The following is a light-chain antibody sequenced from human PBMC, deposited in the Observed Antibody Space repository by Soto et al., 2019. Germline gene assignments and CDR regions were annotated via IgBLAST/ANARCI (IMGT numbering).Light chain of an antibody. Sequence: QSVLTQSPSASASLGASVKLTCNLSSGHSNYAIAWHQQQSEKGPRYLMKLNSDGSHSKGDGIPDRFSGSSSGAERYLTISRLQSEDEADYYCQTWGSGIVVFGGGTKLTVL. CDR3: QTWGSGIVV. CDR1: SGHSNYA. J-gene: IGLJ2*01. V-gene: IGLV4-69*01. CDR2: LNSDGSH.